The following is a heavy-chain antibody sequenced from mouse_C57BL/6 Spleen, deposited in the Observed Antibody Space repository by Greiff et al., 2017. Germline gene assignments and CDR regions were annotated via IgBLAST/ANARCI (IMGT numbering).Heavy chain of an antibody. V-gene: IGHV5-4*01. CDR1: GFTFSSYA. CDR3: AREGPRGAWFAY. D-gene: IGHD6-1*01. J-gene: IGHJ3*01. Sequence: EVKLVESGGGLVKPGGSLKLSCAASGFTFSSYAMSWVRQTPEKRLEWVATISDGGSYTYYPDNVKGRFTISRDNAKNNLYLQMSHLKSEDTAMYYCAREGPRGAWFAYWGQGTLVTVSA. CDR2: ISDGGSYT.